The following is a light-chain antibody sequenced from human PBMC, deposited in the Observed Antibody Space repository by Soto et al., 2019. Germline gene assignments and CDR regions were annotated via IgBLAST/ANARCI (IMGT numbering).Light chain of an antibody. CDR1: QSVSSSY. J-gene: IGKJ4*01. Sequence: EIVLTQSPGTLSLSPGERATLSCRASQSVSSSYLAWYQQKPGQAPWLLLYGASSRATGIPDRFSGSGSGTDFSLTISRLEPEDFAVYYCQQYGSSPALTFGGGTEVEIK. CDR2: GAS. V-gene: IGKV3-20*01. CDR3: QQYGSSPALT.